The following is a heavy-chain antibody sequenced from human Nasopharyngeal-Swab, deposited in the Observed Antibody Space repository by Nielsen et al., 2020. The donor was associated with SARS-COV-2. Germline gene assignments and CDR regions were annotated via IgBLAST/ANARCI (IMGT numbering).Heavy chain of an antibody. J-gene: IGHJ4*02. D-gene: IGHD6-19*01. CDR2: ISFDGRNK. CDR1: GFTFSGYG. V-gene: IGHV3-30*18. Sequence: GESLKISCAASGFTFSGYGMHWVRQAPGEGLEWVALISFDGRNKFYSDSVKGRFTISRDYSRDTLYLQMNSLRTEDTAVYHCAKDLGSGWYGGDHWGQGILVSVSS. CDR3: AKDLGSGWYGGDH.